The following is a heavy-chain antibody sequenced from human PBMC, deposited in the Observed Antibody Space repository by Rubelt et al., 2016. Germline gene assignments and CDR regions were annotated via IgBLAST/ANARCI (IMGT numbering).Heavy chain of an antibody. CDR1: GGSISSSSYY. D-gene: IGHD2-2*01. V-gene: IGHV4-39*07. Sequence: GSGPGLVKPSETLSLTCTVSGGSISSSSYYWGWIRQPPGKGLEWIGSIYYSGSTYYNPSLKSRVTISVDTSKNQFSLKLSSVTAADTAVYYCARAPDYCRSTSCFMAPPHQFDYWGQGTLVTVSS. CDR3: ARAPDYCRSTSCFMAPPHQFDY. CDR2: IYYSGST. J-gene: IGHJ4*02.